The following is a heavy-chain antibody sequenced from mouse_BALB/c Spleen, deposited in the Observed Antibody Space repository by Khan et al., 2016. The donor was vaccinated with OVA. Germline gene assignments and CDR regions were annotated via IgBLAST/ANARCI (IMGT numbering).Heavy chain of an antibody. Sequence: LVESGPELKKPGETVKISCKASGHTFTNFGMNWVKQAPGKGLKWMGWINTYTGEPTYADDFNGRFAFSLEASASTAYLQINNLTNEDTATYFCARPPYLSYAMDNGGQGTSVTVSS. CDR1: GHTFTNFG. CDR2: INTYTGEP. V-gene: IGHV9-3-1*01. D-gene: IGHD2-10*01. J-gene: IGHJ4*01. CDR3: ARPPYLSYAMDN.